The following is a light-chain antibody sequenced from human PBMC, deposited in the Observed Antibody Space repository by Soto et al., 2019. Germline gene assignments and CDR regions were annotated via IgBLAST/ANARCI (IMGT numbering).Light chain of an antibody. V-gene: IGKV3-15*01. Sequence: EIVMTQSPATLSVSPGERATFSCRASQSVSSNLAWYQQKPGQAPRLLIYGASTRATDIPARFNGSGSGTEFTLTISTLQSEDFAVYYCQQYNNWPPYTFGQGTKVDIK. J-gene: IGKJ2*01. CDR3: QQYNNWPPYT. CDR1: QSVSSN. CDR2: GAS.